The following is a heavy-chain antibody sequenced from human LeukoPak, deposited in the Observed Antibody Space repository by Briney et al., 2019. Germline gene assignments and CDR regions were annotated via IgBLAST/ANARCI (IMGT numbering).Heavy chain of an antibody. Sequence: GESLKISCKGSGYNFTNYWIGWVRQMPGKGLEWMGIIYPGDSDTRYSPSFEGQVTISADKSISTAYLQWSSLKASDTAIYYCARALLSHYYGMDVWGQGTTVTVSS. D-gene: IGHD5/OR15-5a*01. J-gene: IGHJ6*02. V-gene: IGHV5-51*01. CDR1: GYNFTNYW. CDR2: IYPGDSDT. CDR3: ARALLSHYYGMDV.